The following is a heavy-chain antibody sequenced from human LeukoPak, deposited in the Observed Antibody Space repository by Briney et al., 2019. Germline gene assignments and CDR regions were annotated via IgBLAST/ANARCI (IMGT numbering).Heavy chain of an antibody. D-gene: IGHD6-19*01. CDR2: IKQDGSEK. V-gene: IGHV3-7*01. J-gene: IGHJ5*02. CDR3: ARVWLVYWFDP. Sequence: PGGSLRLSCAASGFTFSSYWMSWVRQAPGKGLEWVANIKQDGSEKYYVDSVKGRFTISRDDAKNSLYLQMNSLRAEDTAVYYCARVWLVYWFDPWGQGTLVTVSS. CDR1: GFTFSSYW.